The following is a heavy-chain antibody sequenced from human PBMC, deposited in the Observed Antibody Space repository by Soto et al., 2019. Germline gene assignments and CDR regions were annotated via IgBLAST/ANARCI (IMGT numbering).Heavy chain of an antibody. CDR2: ISWNSGSI. CDR1: GFTFDDYA. V-gene: IGHV3-9*01. J-gene: IGHJ4*02. CDR3: AKGVVAAQYYFDY. Sequence: GGSLSLSCAASGFTFDDYAMHWVRQAPGKGLEWVSGISWNSGSIGYADSVKGRFTISRDNAKNSLYLQMNSLRAEDTALYYCAKGVVAAQYYFDYWGQGTLVTVSS. D-gene: IGHD2-15*01.